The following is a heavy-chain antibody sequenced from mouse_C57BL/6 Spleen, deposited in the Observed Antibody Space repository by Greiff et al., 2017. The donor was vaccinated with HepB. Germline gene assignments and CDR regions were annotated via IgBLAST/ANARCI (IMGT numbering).Heavy chain of an antibody. Sequence: DVKLVESGGGLVQPGESLKLSCESNEYEFPSHDMSWVRKTPEKRLELVAAINSDGGSTYYPDTMERRFIISRDNTKKTLDLQMISLRSEDTALYYCARHSNYDAMDYWGQGTSVTVSS. V-gene: IGHV5-2*01. CDR1: EYEFPSHD. J-gene: IGHJ4*01. CDR3: ARHSNYDAMDY. D-gene: IGHD2-5*01. CDR2: INSDGGST.